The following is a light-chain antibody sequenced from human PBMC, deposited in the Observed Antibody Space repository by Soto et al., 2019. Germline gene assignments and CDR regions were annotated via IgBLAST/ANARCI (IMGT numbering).Light chain of an antibody. CDR1: QDITNY. CDR3: QYLNGAPTIT. J-gene: IGKJ5*01. Sequence: DIQMTQSPSAVSASVGDRVTITCRTSQDITNYLVWFQQKPGKVPERLIYGATNLQSGVPSRFSGSGSGTEFTLTISSLQPEDFATYYCQYLNGAPTITFGQGTRLEIK. V-gene: IGKV1-17*03. CDR2: GAT.